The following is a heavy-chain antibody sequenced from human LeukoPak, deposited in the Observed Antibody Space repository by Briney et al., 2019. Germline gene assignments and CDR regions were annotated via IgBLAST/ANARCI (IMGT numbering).Heavy chain of an antibody. CDR2: IGGSGGST. Sequence: GGSLRLSCAASGFTFSSYAMSWVRQAPGKGLEWVSAIGGSGGSTYYADSVKGRFTISRDNSKNTLYLQMNSLRAEDTAVYYCAKDVRFGELFDYWGQGTLVTVSS. CDR1: GFTFSSYA. J-gene: IGHJ4*02. D-gene: IGHD3-10*01. CDR3: AKDVRFGELFDY. V-gene: IGHV3-23*01.